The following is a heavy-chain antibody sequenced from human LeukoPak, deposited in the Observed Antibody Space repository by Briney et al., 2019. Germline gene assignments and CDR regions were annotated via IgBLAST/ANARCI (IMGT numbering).Heavy chain of an antibody. CDR2: ISSNGGST. CDR3: VKDEYCSGGSCLLAEYFQH. CDR1: GFTFRSYA. V-gene: IGHV3-64D*06. D-gene: IGHD2-15*01. Sequence: PGGSLRLSCSASGFTFRSYAMHWVRQAPGKGLEYVPAISSNGGSTYYADSVKGRFTISRDNSKNTLYLQMSSLRAEDTAVYYCVKDEYCSGGSCLLAEYFQHWGQGTLVTVSS. J-gene: IGHJ1*01.